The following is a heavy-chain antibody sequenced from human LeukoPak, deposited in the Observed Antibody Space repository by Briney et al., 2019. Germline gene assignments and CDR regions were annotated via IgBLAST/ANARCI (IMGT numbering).Heavy chain of an antibody. CDR2: ISYDGSNK. CDR3: ARPRGWLQNYFDY. J-gene: IGHJ4*02. Sequence: SGRFLRLSCAASGFTFSSYAMHWVRQAPGKGLEWVAVISYDGSNKYYADSVKGRFTISRDNSKNTLYLQMNSLRAEDTAVYYCARPRGWLQNYFDYWGQGTLVTVSS. V-gene: IGHV3-30*04. D-gene: IGHD5-24*01. CDR1: GFTFSSYA.